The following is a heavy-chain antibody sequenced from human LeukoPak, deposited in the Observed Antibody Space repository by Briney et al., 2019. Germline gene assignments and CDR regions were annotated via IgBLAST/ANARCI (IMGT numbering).Heavy chain of an antibody. D-gene: IGHD4-17*01. V-gene: IGHV3-33*01. CDR3: ARAAGAYGDYVFYFQY. CDR2: IWYDESNK. CDR1: GFTFSSYG. Sequence: QPGRSLRLSCAASGFTFSSYGMHWVRQAPGKGLEWVAVIWYDESNKYYTDSVKGRFTISRDNSKNTLYLQMNSLRAEDTAVYYCARAAGAYGDYVFYFQYWGRAPWSPSPQ. J-gene: IGHJ1*01.